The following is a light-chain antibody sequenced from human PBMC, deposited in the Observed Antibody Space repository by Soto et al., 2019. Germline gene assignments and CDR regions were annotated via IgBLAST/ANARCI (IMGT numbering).Light chain of an antibody. V-gene: IGKV3-20*01. CDR1: QSISSSN. CDR3: QHYGSSPPFT. CDR2: AAS. J-gene: IGKJ3*01. Sequence: EVVLTRSPGTLSLSPGERATLSCRASQSISSSNLAWYQQKPGQAPRLLIYAASARVTGIPDRFSGSGSGTDFTLTISRLEPEDFAMYYCQHYGSSPPFTFGPGTKVDIK.